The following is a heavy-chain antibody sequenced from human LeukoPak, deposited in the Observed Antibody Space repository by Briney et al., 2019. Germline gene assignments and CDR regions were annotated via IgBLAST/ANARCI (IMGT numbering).Heavy chain of an antibody. CDR2: INQDGSEK. CDR3: ATAHY. J-gene: IGHJ4*02. CDR1: GLTFSGYW. V-gene: IGHV3-7*01. Sequence: GGSLRLSCAASGLTFSGYWMSWVRQAPGKGPEWVANINQDGSEKYYVDAVKGRFTFSRDNAENSLYLQMHSLRAEDTAIYYCATAHYWGQGTLVTVSS.